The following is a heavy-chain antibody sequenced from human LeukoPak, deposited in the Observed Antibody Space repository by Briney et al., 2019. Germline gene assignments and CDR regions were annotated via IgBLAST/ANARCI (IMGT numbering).Heavy chain of an antibody. J-gene: IGHJ4*02. Sequence: GGSLRLSCAASGFTFTYAIHWVRQAPGKRLEWVAFIRYDGSNKYYADSVKGRFTISRDNSKNTLYLQMNSVRAEDTAVYYCAKRGGNYYDSSGYYYFDYWGQGTLVTVSS. CDR1: GFTFTYA. V-gene: IGHV3-30*02. CDR3: AKRGGNYYDSSGYYYFDY. D-gene: IGHD3-22*01. CDR2: IRYDGSNK.